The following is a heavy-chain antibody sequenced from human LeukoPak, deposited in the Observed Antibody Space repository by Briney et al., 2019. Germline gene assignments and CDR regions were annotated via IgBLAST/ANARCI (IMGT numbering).Heavy chain of an antibody. CDR2: IIPVVDLA. CDR1: GATFSSDA. J-gene: IGHJ4*02. V-gene: IGHV1-69*04. D-gene: IGHD1-26*01. Sequence: ASVKVSCKASGATFSSDAITWVRQAPGQGLEWMGRIIPVVDLANYTEKLQGRVTIIADKSTNTAYMELSSLRSEDTAVYYCAKGSIVGAILGYFDYWGQGTLVTVSS. CDR3: AKGSIVGAILGYFDY.